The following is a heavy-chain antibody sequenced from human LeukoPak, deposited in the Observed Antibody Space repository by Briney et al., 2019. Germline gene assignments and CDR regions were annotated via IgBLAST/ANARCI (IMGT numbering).Heavy chain of an antibody. CDR2: IYYSGST. CDR3: ARDAAAAGFNWFDP. Sequence: SETLSLTCTVSGGSMSSYYWTWIRQPPGKGLEWIGYIYYSGSTDYNPSLKSRVTISIDTSKNQFSLKLSSVTAADTAVYYCARDAAAAGFNWFDPWGQGTLVTVSS. D-gene: IGHD6-13*01. V-gene: IGHV4-59*01. J-gene: IGHJ5*02. CDR1: GGSMSSYY.